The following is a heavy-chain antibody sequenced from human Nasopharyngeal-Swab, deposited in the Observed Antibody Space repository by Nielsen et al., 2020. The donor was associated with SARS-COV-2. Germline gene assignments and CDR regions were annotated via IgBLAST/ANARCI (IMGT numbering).Heavy chain of an antibody. Sequence: GESLKISCAASGFIFSNYSMIWVRQAPGKGLEWVSAISSSSTYIYYADSVKGRFTISRDNAENSLYLHMNSLRADDSAVYYCARRYYYDSSDYYPLDYWGQETLVTVSS. CDR3: ARRYYYDSSDYYPLDY. CDR1: GFIFSNYS. J-gene: IGHJ4*02. V-gene: IGHV3-21*01. D-gene: IGHD3-22*01. CDR2: ISSSSTYI.